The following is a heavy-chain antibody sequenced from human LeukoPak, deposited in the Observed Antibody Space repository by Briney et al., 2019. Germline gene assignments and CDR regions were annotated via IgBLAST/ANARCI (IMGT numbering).Heavy chain of an antibody. CDR3: ARDSFGVATTAGDY. CDR1: GGTFSSYA. CDR2: IIPILGIA. V-gene: IGHV1-69*04. J-gene: IGHJ4*02. D-gene: IGHD3-3*01. Sequence: SVKVSRKASGGTFSSYAISWVRQAPGQGLEWMGRIIPILGIANYAQKFQGRVTITADKSTSTAYMELSSLRSEDTAVYYCARDSFGVATTAGDYWGQGTLVTVSS.